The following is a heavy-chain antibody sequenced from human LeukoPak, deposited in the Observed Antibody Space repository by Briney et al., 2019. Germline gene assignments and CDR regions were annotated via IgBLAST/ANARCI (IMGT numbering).Heavy chain of an antibody. J-gene: IGHJ4*02. Sequence: GGSLRLSCAASGFTFSSYWMHWVRQAPGKGLVWVSRINTDGSSTSYADSVKGRFTISRDNSKNTLYLQMNSLRAEDTAVYYCARDLMSGEVVPATTPFDYWGQGTLVTVSS. CDR3: ARDLMSGEVVPATTPFDY. D-gene: IGHD2-2*02. CDR2: INTDGSST. V-gene: IGHV3-74*01. CDR1: GFTFSSYW.